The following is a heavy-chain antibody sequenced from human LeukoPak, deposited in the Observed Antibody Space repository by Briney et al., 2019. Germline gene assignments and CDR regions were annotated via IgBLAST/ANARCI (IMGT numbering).Heavy chain of an antibody. V-gene: IGHV4-59*01. CDR1: GGSINSYY. Sequence: SETLSLTCTVSGGSINSYYWSWIRQPPGKGLEWIGYIYYSGSTNYNPSLKSRVTISVDTSKNQLSLKLSSVTAADTAVYYCARDTVGHYYDSRQAFDIWGQGTMVTVSS. J-gene: IGHJ3*02. CDR3: ARDTVGHYYDSRQAFDI. CDR2: IYYSGST. D-gene: IGHD3-22*01.